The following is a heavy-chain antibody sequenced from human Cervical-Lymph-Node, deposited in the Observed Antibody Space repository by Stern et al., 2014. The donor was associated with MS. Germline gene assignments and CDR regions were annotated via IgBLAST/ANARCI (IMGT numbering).Heavy chain of an antibody. Sequence: VQLVESGGGVVPPGRSLSLSCAASGFSFSRYAMHWVRQAPGKGLEWVALIWYDGSNPYYADSVTGRFTISRDNFKNTLYLQMNSLRAEDTAVYYCASAYSSSHYYFDYWGQGTLVTVSS. V-gene: IGHV3-33*01. CDR2: IWYDGSNP. J-gene: IGHJ4*02. CDR3: ASAYSSSHYYFDY. D-gene: IGHD6-13*01. CDR1: GFSFSRYA.